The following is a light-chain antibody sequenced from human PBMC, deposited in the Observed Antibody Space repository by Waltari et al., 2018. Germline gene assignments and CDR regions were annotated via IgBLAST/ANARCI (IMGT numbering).Light chain of an antibody. J-gene: IGKJ4*01. CDR3: QQSSSFPLT. CDR1: QSIETS. V-gene: IGKV6-21*01. Sequence: DIVLTQSPDFQSVTPKEKVTITCRASQSIETSVHWYQQKPDQSPNLLIKYASQSLSGVPSRFSGSGSGTDFTLTINSLEPEDAATYYCQQSSSFPLTFGGGTKVEIK. CDR2: YAS.